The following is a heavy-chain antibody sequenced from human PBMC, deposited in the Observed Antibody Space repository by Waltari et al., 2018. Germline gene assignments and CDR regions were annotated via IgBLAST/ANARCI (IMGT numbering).Heavy chain of an antibody. J-gene: IGHJ4*02. CDR1: GGSISSGEHY. V-gene: IGHV4-30-4*08. Sequence: QVQLQESGPGLVEPSQTLSLTCTVSGGSISSGEHYWSWIRQPPGKGLEWIAYIYYTGASYYNPSLKSRLTISIDTSKNQFSLTLSSVTAADTAIYYCARLAATTTWVFDLWGQGTLVTVSS. CDR3: ARLAATTTWVFDL. CDR2: IYYTGAS. D-gene: IGHD6-25*01.